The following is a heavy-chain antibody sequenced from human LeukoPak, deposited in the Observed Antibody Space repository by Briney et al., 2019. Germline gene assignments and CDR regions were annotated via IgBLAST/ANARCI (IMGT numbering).Heavy chain of an antibody. D-gene: IGHD3-22*01. Sequence: SETLSLTCAVYGGSFSGYYWSWIRQPPGKGLEWIGEINHSGSTNYNPSLKSRATISVDTSKNQFSLKLSSVTAADTAVYYCARGRYYDSSGLNAFDIWGQGTMVTVSS. CDR1: GGSFSGYY. J-gene: IGHJ3*02. CDR3: ARGRYYDSSGLNAFDI. V-gene: IGHV4-34*01. CDR2: INHSGST.